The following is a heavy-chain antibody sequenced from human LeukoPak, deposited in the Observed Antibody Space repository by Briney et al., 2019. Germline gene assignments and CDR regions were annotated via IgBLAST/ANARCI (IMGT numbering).Heavy chain of an antibody. CDR3: ARGGWKDYFDY. CDR1: GFTFSDYS. D-gene: IGHD1-1*01. Sequence: GGSLRLSCAASGFTFSDYSVNWVRQAPGKGLEWVSSISRTSTYIYYADSVKGRFTISRDNAKNSLYLQMHSLRADDTAVYYCARGGWKDYFDYWGLGTLATVSA. V-gene: IGHV3-21*01. CDR2: ISRTSTYI. J-gene: IGHJ4*02.